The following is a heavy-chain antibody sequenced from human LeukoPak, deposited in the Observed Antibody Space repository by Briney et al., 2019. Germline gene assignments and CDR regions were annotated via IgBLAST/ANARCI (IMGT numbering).Heavy chain of an antibody. D-gene: IGHD5-18*01. J-gene: IGHJ6*02. CDR1: GFTLSTYW. CDR2: IKEYGSEK. CDR3: ARDTAKVTSVYYHGMDV. V-gene: IGHV3-7*05. Sequence: PGGSLRLSCAPSGFTLSTYWMSGVRQAPEGGRECVADIKEYGSEKYYVVSVKGRFNISRDNAKSSLYLEMNSLSAEDTAVYYCARDTAKVTSVYYHGMDVWGQGTTVTVSS.